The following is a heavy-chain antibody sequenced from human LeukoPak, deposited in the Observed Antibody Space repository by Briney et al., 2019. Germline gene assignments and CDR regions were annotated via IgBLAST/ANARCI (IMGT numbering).Heavy chain of an antibody. CDR3: ARDPNTGPGY. Sequence: GGSLRLSCVASGFTVSSSYMTCVRQAPGMGLEWVSTIYAAGTTYYAGSVKGRITISRDISKNTLYLQMNSLRAEDTAVYFCARDPNTGPGYWGQGTLVTVSS. CDR1: GFTVSSSY. V-gene: IGHV3-66*01. CDR2: IYAAGTT. J-gene: IGHJ4*02. D-gene: IGHD2-8*02.